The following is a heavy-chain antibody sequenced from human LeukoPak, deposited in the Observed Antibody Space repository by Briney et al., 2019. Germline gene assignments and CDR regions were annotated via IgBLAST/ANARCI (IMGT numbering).Heavy chain of an antibody. CDR3: ASSRSGYYSAFAY. CDR1: GGSISSYY. CDR2: IYYIGNT. J-gene: IGHJ4*02. V-gene: IGHV4-59*01. D-gene: IGHD3-3*01. Sequence: SETLSLTCTVSGGSISSYYWSWIRQPPGKGLEWIGYIYYIGNTNYNPSLKSRVTISVDTSKNQFSLKVSSVTAADTAVYYCASSRSGYYSAFAYWGEGTLVTASS.